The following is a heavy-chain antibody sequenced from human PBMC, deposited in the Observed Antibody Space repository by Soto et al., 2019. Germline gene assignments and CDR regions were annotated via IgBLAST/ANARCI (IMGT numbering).Heavy chain of an antibody. CDR1: GGSISSGGYY. Sequence: PSETLSLTCTVSGGSISSGGYYWSWIRQHPGKGLEWIGYIYYSGSTYYNPSLKSRVTISVDTSKNQFSLKLSSVTAADTAVYYCWVRAMGYYGMDVWGQGPTVTVSS. D-gene: IGHD5-18*01. V-gene: IGHV4-31*03. CDR3: WVRAMGYYGMDV. CDR2: IYYSGST. J-gene: IGHJ6*02.